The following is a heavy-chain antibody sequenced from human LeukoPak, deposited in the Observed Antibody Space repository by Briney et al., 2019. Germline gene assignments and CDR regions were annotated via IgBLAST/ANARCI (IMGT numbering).Heavy chain of an antibody. CDR2: IWYDGSKK. Sequence: GGSLRLSCVASGFSFNTYGMHWVRQAPGKGLEWVAVIWYDGSKKFYADSVNGRFTISRDDSKNTLYLQMSGLRADDTAVYYCAGAYSAGWFSYWGQGTPVTVSS. CDR1: GFSFNTYG. J-gene: IGHJ4*02. CDR3: AGAYSAGWFSY. V-gene: IGHV3-33*01. D-gene: IGHD3-16*01.